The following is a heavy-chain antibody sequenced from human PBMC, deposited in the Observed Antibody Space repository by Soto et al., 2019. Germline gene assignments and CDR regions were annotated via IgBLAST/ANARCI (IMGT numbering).Heavy chain of an antibody. CDR1: GGSISSGGYY. D-gene: IGHD5-18*01. Sequence: PSETLSLTCPVSGGSISSGGYYWSWIRQHPGKGLEWIGYIYYSGSTYYNPSLKSRVTISVDTSKNQFSLKLSSVTAAETALYYCARDTPRGYSYGSFDYWGQGTLVTVSS. CDR2: IYYSGST. V-gene: IGHV4-31*03. CDR3: ARDTPRGYSYGSFDY. J-gene: IGHJ4*02.